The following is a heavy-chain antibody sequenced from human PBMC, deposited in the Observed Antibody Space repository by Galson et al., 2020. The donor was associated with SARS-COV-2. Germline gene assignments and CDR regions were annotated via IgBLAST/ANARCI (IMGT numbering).Heavy chain of an antibody. CDR1: GGSISSYF. D-gene: IGHD4-17*01. CDR2: IYYTGST. J-gene: IGHJ4*02. V-gene: IGHV4-59*01. CDR3: ARARGSPSYGDYVDFFY. Sequence: SETLSLTCTVSGGSISSYFWSWIRQPPGKGLEWIGYIYYTGSTNYNPSLKSRVTISIDTSKNQFSLKLSSVTAADTAVYYCARARGSPSYGDYVDFFYWGQGTLVTVSS.